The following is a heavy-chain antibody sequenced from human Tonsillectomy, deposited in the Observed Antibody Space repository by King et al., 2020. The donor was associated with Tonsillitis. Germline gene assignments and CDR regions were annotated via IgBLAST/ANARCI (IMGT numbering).Heavy chain of an antibody. CDR3: ARDGPQRAYDS. D-gene: IGHD6-25*01. J-gene: IGHJ4*02. Sequence: VQLVESGGGLVQPGGSLRLSCAASGFTFRTYWMSWLRQAPGNGLEWVANIKQDGTETWYADSVKGRFTISRDNAKNSLYLQLNSLSVEDTAVYYCARDGPQRAYDSWGQGTLVTVSS. CDR2: IKQDGTET. CDR1: GFTFRTYW. V-gene: IGHV3-7*04.